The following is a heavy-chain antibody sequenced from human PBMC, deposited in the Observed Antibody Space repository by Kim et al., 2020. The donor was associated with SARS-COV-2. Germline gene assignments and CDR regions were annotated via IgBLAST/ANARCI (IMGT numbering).Heavy chain of an antibody. CDR3: AKRDTRVGVVTGRNYYFDY. V-gene: IGHV3-23*01. D-gene: IGHD3-3*01. J-gene: IGHJ4*02. CDR2: IGGAANT. CDR1: GFTFSSYA. Sequence: GGSLRLSCAASGFTFSSYAMSWVRQAPGKGLEWVSAIGGAANTYYADSVNGRFTISRDNSKSTLYLQMNSLRAEDTAVYYCAKRDTRVGVVTGRNYYFDYCGQGTLVTVSS.